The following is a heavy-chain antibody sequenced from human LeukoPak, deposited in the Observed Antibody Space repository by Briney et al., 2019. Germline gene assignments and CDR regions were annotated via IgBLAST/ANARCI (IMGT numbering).Heavy chain of an antibody. D-gene: IGHD3-3*01. V-gene: IGHV4-39*01. Sequence: SETLSLTCTVSGGTISSSSYYWGWIRQPPGKGLEWIGSIYYSGTTYYNPSLKSRVTISVDTSKSQFSLRLTSVTAADTAVYYCARHVRFLEWLSSYYFDYWGQGTLVTISS. J-gene: IGHJ4*02. CDR3: ARHVRFLEWLSSYYFDY. CDR2: IYYSGTT. CDR1: GGTISSSSYY.